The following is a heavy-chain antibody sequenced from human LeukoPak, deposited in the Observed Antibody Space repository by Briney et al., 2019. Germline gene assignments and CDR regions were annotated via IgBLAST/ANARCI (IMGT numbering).Heavy chain of an antibody. J-gene: IGHJ2*01. CDR3: ARGRAFDL. CDR2: IYSGGTP. V-gene: IGHV3-66*01. Sequence: PGGSLRLSCAASGFTVSSNYMNWVRQAPGKGLEWVSLIYSGGTPSYADTVKGRFTISRDNSKNTLNLQMNSLRVEDTAVYYCARGRAFDLWGRGTLVSVSS. CDR1: GFTVSSNY.